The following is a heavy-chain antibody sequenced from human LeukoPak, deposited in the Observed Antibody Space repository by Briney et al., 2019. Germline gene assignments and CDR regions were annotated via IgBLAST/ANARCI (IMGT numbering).Heavy chain of an antibody. CDR1: GFTFSSYR. Sequence: GGSLRLSCAASGFTFSSYRMSWVRQAPGKGLEWVANIKQDGSEKYYVDSVKGRFTISRDNAKNSLYLQMNSLRAEDTAVYYCARDLGRGYSGYALGYWGQGTLVTVPS. J-gene: IGHJ4*02. CDR3: ARDLGRGYSGYALGY. V-gene: IGHV3-7*04. CDR2: IKQDGSEK. D-gene: IGHD5-12*01.